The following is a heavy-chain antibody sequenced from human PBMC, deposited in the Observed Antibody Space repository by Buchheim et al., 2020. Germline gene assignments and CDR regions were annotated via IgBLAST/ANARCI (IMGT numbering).Heavy chain of an antibody. CDR2: IYYSGST. CDR1: GGSISSGGYY. J-gene: IGHJ6*02. V-gene: IGHV4-31*03. Sequence: QVQLQESGPGLVKPSQTLSLTCTVSGGSISSGGYYWSWIRQHPGKGLEWNGYIYYSGSTYSNTSLKRRVTISVDTSKNQFSLKLSSVTAADTAVYYCARGGGYDSSGYPLYYYYGMDVWGQGTT. CDR3: ARGGGYDSSGYPLYYYYGMDV. D-gene: IGHD3-22*01.